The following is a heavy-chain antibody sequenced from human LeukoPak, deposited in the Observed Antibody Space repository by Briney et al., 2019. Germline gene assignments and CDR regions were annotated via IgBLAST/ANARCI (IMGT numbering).Heavy chain of an antibody. CDR3: ARVGRGIAAAGTDY. V-gene: IGHV4-34*01. J-gene: IGHJ4*02. CDR2: INHSGST. Sequence: PETLSLTCAVYGGSFSGYYWSWIRQPPGQGLEWIGEINHSGSTNYNPSLKSRVTISVDTSKNQFSLKLSSVTAADTAVYYCARVGRGIAAAGTDYWGQGTLVTVSS. D-gene: IGHD6-13*01. CDR1: GGSFSGYY.